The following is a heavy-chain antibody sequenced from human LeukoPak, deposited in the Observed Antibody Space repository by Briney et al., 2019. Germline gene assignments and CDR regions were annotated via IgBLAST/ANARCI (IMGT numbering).Heavy chain of an antibody. CDR1: GYPFTSYG. J-gene: IGHJ5*02. V-gene: IGHV1-18*01. Sequence: GASVKVSCRASGYPFTSYGIHWVRQAPGQGLEWMGWISAYNGNTDYAQKLQGRITMTTDASTSTAFMELRSLRSDDTAVYYCARAPANNWFDPWGQGTLVTVSS. CDR2: ISAYNGNT. D-gene: IGHD2-2*01. CDR3: ARAPANNWFDP.